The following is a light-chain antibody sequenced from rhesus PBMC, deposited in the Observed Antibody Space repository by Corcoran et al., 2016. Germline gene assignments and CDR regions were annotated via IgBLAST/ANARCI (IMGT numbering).Light chain of an antibody. Sequence: QAALTQPPSVSGSPGQSVTISCTGTSNDVGGYDYVSWYQQHPGTAPELMIYEVSKRPSGVPDRFSGSKSGNTASLTISGLQAEDEADYYCSSYVGSNTYIFGVGTRLTVL. V-gene: IGLV2-23*01. CDR1: SNDVGGYDY. J-gene: IGLJ1*01. CDR3: SSYVGSNTYI. CDR2: EVS.